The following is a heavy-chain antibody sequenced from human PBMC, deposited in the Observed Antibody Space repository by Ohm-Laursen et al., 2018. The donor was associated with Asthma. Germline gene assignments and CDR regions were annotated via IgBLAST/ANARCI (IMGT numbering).Heavy chain of an antibody. CDR1: GFTFTNYA. Sequence: ASVKVSCKASGFTFTNYAISWVRQAPGQGLEWMGWISAYSGATKYAQNVQGRVTMSADTSTSTAYMDLRSLTSDDTAMYYCARDLSPNYYDGIGLRRRQDSFDIWGQGTMVTVSS. D-gene: IGHD3-22*01. V-gene: IGHV1-18*04. CDR3: ARDLSPNYYDGIGLRRRQDSFDI. CDR2: ISAYSGAT. J-gene: IGHJ3*02.